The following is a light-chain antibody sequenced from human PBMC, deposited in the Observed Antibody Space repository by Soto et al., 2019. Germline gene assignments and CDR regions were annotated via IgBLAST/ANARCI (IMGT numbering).Light chain of an antibody. CDR1: QSITRW. CDR2: DAS. J-gene: IGKJ4*01. Sequence: DIQMTQSPSSLSASVGDRVTITCRASQSITRWVAWYQQKPGTAPNLLIYDASSLESGVPSRFSGSGSGTEFTLTISSLQPDDFATYYCQQYNSFALTFGGGTKVDIK. V-gene: IGKV1-5*01. CDR3: QQYNSFALT.